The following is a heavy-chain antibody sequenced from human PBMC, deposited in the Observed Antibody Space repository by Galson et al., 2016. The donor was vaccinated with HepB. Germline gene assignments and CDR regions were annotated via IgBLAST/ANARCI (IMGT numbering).Heavy chain of an antibody. CDR2: ISHNGVGT. D-gene: IGHD6-13*01. Sequence: SLRLSCAASEFTFSSYAMSWVRQAPGKGLEWVSCISHNGVGTFYADSVKGRFTISRDNSKNTVYLQMNSLGAEDTAVCYCAKDLWTGQQLAYYFDYWGQGTLVTVSS. V-gene: IGHV3-23*01. CDR1: EFTFSSYA. J-gene: IGHJ4*02. CDR3: AKDLWTGQQLAYYFDY.